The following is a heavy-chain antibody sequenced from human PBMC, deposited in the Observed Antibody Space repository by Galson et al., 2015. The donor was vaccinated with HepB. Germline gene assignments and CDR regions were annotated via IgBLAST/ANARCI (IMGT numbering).Heavy chain of an antibody. Sequence: SLRLSCAASGFTFSSYSMNWVRQAPGKGLEWVSYISSSSSTIYYADSVKGRFTISRDNAKNSLYLQMNSLRAEDTAVYYCARANPLRITMVRGVITPPPYFDYWGQGTLVTVSS. CDR1: GFTFSSYS. V-gene: IGHV3-48*01. D-gene: IGHD3-10*01. J-gene: IGHJ4*02. CDR3: ARANPLRITMVRGVITPPPYFDY. CDR2: ISSSSSTI.